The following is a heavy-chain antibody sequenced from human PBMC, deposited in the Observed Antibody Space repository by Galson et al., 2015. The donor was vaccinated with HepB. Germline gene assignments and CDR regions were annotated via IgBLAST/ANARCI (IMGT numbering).Heavy chain of an antibody. CDR1: GFTFSSYA. CDR3: ARPPYDFWSGCFGDWEGSPALPHDY. Sequence: SLRLSCAASGFTFSSYAMHWVRQAPGKGLEWVAVISYDGSNKYYADSVKGRFAISRDNSKNTLYLQMNSLRAEDTAVYYCARPPYDFWSGCFGDWEGSPALPHDYWGQGTLVTVSS. V-gene: IGHV3-30*09. D-gene: IGHD3-3*01. CDR2: ISYDGSNK. J-gene: IGHJ4*02.